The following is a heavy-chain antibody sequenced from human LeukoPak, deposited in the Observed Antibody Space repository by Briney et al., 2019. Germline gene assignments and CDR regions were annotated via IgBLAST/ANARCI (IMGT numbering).Heavy chain of an antibody. D-gene: IGHD3-22*01. Sequence: PGGSLRLSCAASGFTFSSYAMHWVRQAPGKGLEGVAVISYDGSNKYYADSVKGRFTISRDNSKNTLYLQMNSLRAEDTAVYYCARGGVVVITPFDYWGQGTLVTVSS. V-gene: IGHV3-30*04. J-gene: IGHJ4*02. CDR1: GFTFSSYA. CDR3: ARGGVVVITPFDY. CDR2: ISYDGSNK.